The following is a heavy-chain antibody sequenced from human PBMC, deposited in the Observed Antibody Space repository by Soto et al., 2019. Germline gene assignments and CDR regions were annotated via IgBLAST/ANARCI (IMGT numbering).Heavy chain of an antibody. Sequence: SETLSLTCTVSGDSISSSHYWSWIRQPPGKGLEWIGYIYNSGRTNYNPSLKSRVTISVDTSKNQFSLKLGSVTAADTAVYYCARRYSSSFDYWGQGTLVTVSS. CDR3: ARRYSSSFDY. V-gene: IGHV4-59*08. CDR2: IYNSGRT. D-gene: IGHD6-13*01. CDR1: GDSISSSHY. J-gene: IGHJ4*02.